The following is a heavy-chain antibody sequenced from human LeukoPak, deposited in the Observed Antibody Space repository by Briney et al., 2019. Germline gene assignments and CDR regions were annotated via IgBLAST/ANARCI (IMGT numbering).Heavy chain of an antibody. CDR3: ARVDFWSGYYANYGMDV. Sequence: PSETLSLTCAVYGGSFSGYYWSWIRQPPGKGLEWIGEINHSGSTNYNPSLKSRVTISVDTSKNQFSLKLSSVTAADTAVYYCARVDFWSGYYANYGMDVWGQGTTVTVSS. CDR1: GGSFSGYY. V-gene: IGHV4-34*01. CDR2: INHSGST. J-gene: IGHJ6*02. D-gene: IGHD3-3*01.